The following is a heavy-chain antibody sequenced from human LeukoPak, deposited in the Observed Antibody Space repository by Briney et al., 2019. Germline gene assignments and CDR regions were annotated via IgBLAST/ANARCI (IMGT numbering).Heavy chain of an antibody. D-gene: IGHD1-7*01. CDR2: ISGSGGST. Sequence: HPGGSLRLSCAASGFTFSSYGMSWVRQAPGKGLEWVSAISGSGGSTYYADSVKGRFTISRDNAKNSLYLQMNSLRAEDTALYYCARGYNWNYQNAFDIWGQGTMVTVSS. CDR1: GFTFSSYG. V-gene: IGHV3-23*01. J-gene: IGHJ3*02. CDR3: ARGYNWNYQNAFDI.